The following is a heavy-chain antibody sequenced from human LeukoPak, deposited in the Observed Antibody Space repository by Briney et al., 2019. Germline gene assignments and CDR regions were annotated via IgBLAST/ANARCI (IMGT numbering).Heavy chain of an antibody. D-gene: IGHD3-10*01. CDR3: AGVEALLWFGEPAWYFGY. CDR2: INTNTGNP. CDR1: GYTFTSYA. Sequence: GASVKVSCKASGYTFTSYAMNWVRQAPGQGLEWMGWINTNTGNPTYAQGFTGRFVFSLDTSVSTAYLQISSLKAEDTAVYYCAGVEALLWFGEPAWYFGYWGQGTLVTVSS. V-gene: IGHV7-4-1*02. J-gene: IGHJ4*02.